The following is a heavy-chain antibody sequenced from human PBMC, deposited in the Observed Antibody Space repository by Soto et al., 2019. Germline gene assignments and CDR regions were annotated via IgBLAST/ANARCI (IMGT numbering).Heavy chain of an antibody. CDR1: GYTFTSYG. J-gene: IGHJ4*02. V-gene: IGHV1-18*01. CDR3: ARGYRFGDLLDYFDD. CDR2: ISAYNGNT. D-gene: IGHD3-10*01. Sequence: QVQLVQSGAEVKKPGASVKVSCKASGYTFTSYGISWVRQAPGQGLEWMGWISAYNGNTNYAQKLQGRVTMTTDTSTSTAYMELRSLRADDRAVYYFARGYRFGDLLDYFDDWGQGTLVTVSS.